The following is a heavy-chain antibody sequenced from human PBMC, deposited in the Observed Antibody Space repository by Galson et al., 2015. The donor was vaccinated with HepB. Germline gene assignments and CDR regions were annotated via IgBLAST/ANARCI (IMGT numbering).Heavy chain of an antibody. CDR1: GFTFSRYS. CDR2: ISSSSGTI. D-gene: IGHD6-13*01. J-gene: IGHJ6*02. CDR3: ARERQQLDTFYYYGLDV. V-gene: IGHV3-48*01. Sequence: SLRLSCAASGFTFSRYSMNWVRQAPGKGLEWVSYISSSSGTIYYADSVKGRFTISRDNAQNSLYLQMSSLRTEDTAAYYCARERQQLDTFYYYGLDVWGQGTTVTVSS.